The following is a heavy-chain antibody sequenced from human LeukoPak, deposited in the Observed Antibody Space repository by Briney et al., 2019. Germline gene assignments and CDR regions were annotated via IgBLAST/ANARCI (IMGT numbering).Heavy chain of an antibody. D-gene: IGHD2-2*01. CDR1: GGTFSSYA. J-gene: IGHJ5*02. CDR3: ARGVVVPAAPSGFDP. Sequence: ASVKVSCKASGGTFSSYAISWVRQAPGQGLEWMGGIIPIFGTANYAQKFQGRVTITADESTSTAYMELSSLRSEDTAVYYCARGVVVPAAPSGFDPWGQGTLVTVSS. V-gene: IGHV1-69*13. CDR2: IIPIFGTA.